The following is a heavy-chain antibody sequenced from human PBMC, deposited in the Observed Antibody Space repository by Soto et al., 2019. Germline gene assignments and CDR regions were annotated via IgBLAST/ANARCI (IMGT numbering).Heavy chain of an antibody. Sequence: RESLKISCKGSGYSFTSYWISWVRQMPGKGLEWMGRIDPSDSYTNYSPSFQGHVTISADKSISTAYLQWSSLKASDTAMYYCATTYYYDSSGYYGQADAFDIWGQGTMVTVSS. CDR3: ATTYYYDSSGYYGQADAFDI. V-gene: IGHV5-10-1*01. D-gene: IGHD3-22*01. J-gene: IGHJ3*02. CDR1: GYSFTSYW. CDR2: IDPSDSYT.